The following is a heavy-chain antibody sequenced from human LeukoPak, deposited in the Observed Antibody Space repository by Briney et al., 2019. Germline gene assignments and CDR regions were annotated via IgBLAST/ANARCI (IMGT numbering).Heavy chain of an antibody. CDR1: GGTFSSYA. CDR3: ARGLYCSGGSCYLYYYYYMDV. CDR2: IIPIFGTA. V-gene: IGHV1-69*01. Sequence: AASVKVSCKASGGTFSSYAISWVRQAPGQGLEWMGGIIPIFGTANYAQKFQGRVTITADESTSTAYMELSSLRSEDTAVYYCARGLYCSGGSCYLYYYYYMDVWGKGTTVTVSS. J-gene: IGHJ6*03. D-gene: IGHD2-15*01.